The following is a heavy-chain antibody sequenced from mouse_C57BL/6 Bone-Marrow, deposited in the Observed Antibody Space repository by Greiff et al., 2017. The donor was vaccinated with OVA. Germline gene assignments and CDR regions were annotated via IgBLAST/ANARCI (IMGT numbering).Heavy chain of an antibody. V-gene: IGHV5-9-1*02. J-gene: IGHJ4*01. CDR1: GFTFSSYA. CDR3: TRDDYDEAMDY. Sequence: DVQLVESGEGLVKPGGSLKLSCAASGFTFSSYAMSWVRQTPEKRLEWVAYISSGGDYIYYADTVKGRFTISRDNARNTLYLQMSSLKSEDTAMYYCTRDDYDEAMDYWGQGTSVTVSS. CDR2: ISSGGDYI. D-gene: IGHD2-4*01.